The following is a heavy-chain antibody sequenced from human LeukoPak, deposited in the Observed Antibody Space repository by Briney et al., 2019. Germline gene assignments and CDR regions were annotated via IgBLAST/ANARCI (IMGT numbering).Heavy chain of an antibody. CDR3: AKDACGGSTSCHLFDY. V-gene: IGHV3-30*18. J-gene: IGHJ4*02. D-gene: IGHD2-2*01. CDR1: GFTFSSYS. CDR2: ISYDGSNK. Sequence: GRSLLLSCAASGFTFSSYSMHWVRQAPGKGLEWVAVISYDGSNKYYADSVKGRFTISRDNSKNTLYLQMNSLRAEDTAVYYCAKDACGGSTSCHLFDYWGQGTLVTVSS.